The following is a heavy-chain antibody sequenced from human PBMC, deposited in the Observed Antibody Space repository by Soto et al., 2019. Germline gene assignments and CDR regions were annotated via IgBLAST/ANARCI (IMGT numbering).Heavy chain of an antibody. CDR3: ASYDCTNGVCYFDY. V-gene: IGHV4-59*08. CDR1: GGSISSYY. CDR2: IYYSGST. Sequence: SETLSLTCTVSGGSISSYYWSWIRQPPGKGLEWIGYIYYSGSTNYNPSLKSRVTISVDTPKNQFSLRLSSVTAADTAVYYCASYDCTNGVCYFDYWGQGTLVTVSS. J-gene: IGHJ4*02. D-gene: IGHD2-8*01.